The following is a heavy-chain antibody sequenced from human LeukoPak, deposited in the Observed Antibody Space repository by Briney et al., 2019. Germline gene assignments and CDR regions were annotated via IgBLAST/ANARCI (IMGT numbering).Heavy chain of an antibody. CDR2: IYTSGST. V-gene: IGHV4-61*02. D-gene: IGHD3-22*01. J-gene: IGHJ3*02. Sequence: PSQTLSLTCTVSGGSISSGSYYWSWIRQPAGKGLEWIGRIYTSGSTNYNPSLKSRVTISVDTSKNQFFLKLSSVTAADTAVYYCAGRYYYDSSGYPLAAFDIWGQGTMVTVSS. CDR3: AGRYYYDSSGYPLAAFDI. CDR1: GGSISSGSYY.